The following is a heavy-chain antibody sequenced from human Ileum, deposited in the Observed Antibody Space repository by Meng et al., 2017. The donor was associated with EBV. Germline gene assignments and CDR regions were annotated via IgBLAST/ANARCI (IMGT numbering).Heavy chain of an antibody. CDR1: GFSLSTSGVG. V-gene: IGHV2-5*02. D-gene: IGHD6-6*01. Sequence: QITLKESGPTLVKPTXTLTLTXTFSGFSLSTSGVGVGWIRQPPGKALECLAIIYGDDEKRYSPSLESRLTVTKDTSKNQVVLTMTNMVPVDTATYYCARAAARPSDWFDPWGQGTLVTVSS. J-gene: IGHJ5*02. CDR2: IYGDDEK. CDR3: ARAAARPSDWFDP.